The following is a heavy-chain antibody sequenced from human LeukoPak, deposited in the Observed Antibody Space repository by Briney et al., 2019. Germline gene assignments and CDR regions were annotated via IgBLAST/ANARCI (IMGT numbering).Heavy chain of an antibody. J-gene: IGHJ6*03. CDR3: ARGTSSSSLYYYYYMDV. CDR2: ISAYNGNT. V-gene: IGHV1-18*01. CDR1: GYTFTSYG. Sequence: ASVKASCKASGYTFTSYGISWVRQAPGQGLEWMGWISAYNGNTNYAQKLQGRVTMTTDTSTSTAYMELRSLRSDDTAVYYCARGTSSSSLYYYYYMDVWGKGTTVTVSS. D-gene: IGHD6-6*01.